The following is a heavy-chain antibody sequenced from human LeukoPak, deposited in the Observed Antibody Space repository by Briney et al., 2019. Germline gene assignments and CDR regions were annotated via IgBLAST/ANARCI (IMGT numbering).Heavy chain of an antibody. CDR2: ISPHNGGT. V-gene: IGHV1-2*02. J-gene: IGHJ4*02. Sequence: GASVKVSCKSSGYTFSYYYIHWVRQTPAQGLEWMAWISPHNGGTHYAQEFQGRVTMTLDTPTSTVYLELNSLTSDDTAVYYCARDHPGPEFIDYWGQGTLVTVSS. CDR3: ARDHPGPEFIDY. CDR1: GYTFSYYY.